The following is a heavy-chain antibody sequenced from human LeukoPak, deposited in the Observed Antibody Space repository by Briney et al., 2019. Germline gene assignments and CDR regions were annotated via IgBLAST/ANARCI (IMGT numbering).Heavy chain of an antibody. Sequence: PSETLSLTCAGYGVSFSGYYWSWIRQPPGKGLEWIGEINHSGSTNYNPSLKSRVTISVDTSKNQFSLKLSSVTAADTAVYYCARRDYYDSSGPHFDYYFDYWGQGTLVTVSS. V-gene: IGHV4-34*01. J-gene: IGHJ4*02. CDR3: ARRDYYDSSGPHFDYYFDY. CDR2: INHSGST. CDR1: GVSFSGYY. D-gene: IGHD3-22*01.